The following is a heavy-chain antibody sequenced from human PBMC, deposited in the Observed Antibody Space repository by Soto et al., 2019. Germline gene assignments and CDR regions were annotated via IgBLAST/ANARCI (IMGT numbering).Heavy chain of an antibody. J-gene: IGHJ4*02. CDR2: INHSGST. CDR3: ARGASVGGVIDY. Sequence: SETLSLTCAVYGGSFSCYYWSWIRQPPGKGLEWIGEINHSGSTNYNPSLKSRVTISVDTSKNQFSLKLSSVTAADTAVYYCARGASVGGVIDYWGQGTLVTVSS. D-gene: IGHD3-16*01. V-gene: IGHV4-34*01. CDR1: GGSFSCYY.